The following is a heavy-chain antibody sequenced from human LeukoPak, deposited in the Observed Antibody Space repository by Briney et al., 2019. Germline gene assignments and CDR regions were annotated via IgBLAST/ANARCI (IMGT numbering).Heavy chain of an antibody. Sequence: GASVKVSCEASGYTFTSYDINWVRQATGQGLEWVGWMNPNSGNTGYAQKFQGRVTMTRNTSISTAYMELSSLRSEDTAVYYCARGRYCSGGSCYYLTEYFQHWGQGTLVTVSS. V-gene: IGHV1-8*01. J-gene: IGHJ1*01. D-gene: IGHD2-15*01. CDR2: MNPNSGNT. CDR3: ARGRYCSGGSCYYLTEYFQH. CDR1: GYTFTSYD.